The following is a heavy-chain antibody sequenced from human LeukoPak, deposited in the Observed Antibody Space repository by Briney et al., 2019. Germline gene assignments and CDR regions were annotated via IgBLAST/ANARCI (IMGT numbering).Heavy chain of an antibody. D-gene: IGHD3-22*01. CDR1: GGSVTTSSYY. V-gene: IGHV4-39*01. J-gene: IGHJ5*02. CDR2: VYYSGST. CDR3: ARQRGDEYYYETIGYDYVGSQFDP. Sequence: PSETLSLTCTVSGGSVTTSSYYWGWIRQPPGKGLEWIGSVYYSGSTYYNPSLKSRVTISVDTSKIQFSLKLSSVTAADTAVYYCARQRGDEYYYETIGYDYVGSQFDPWGQGTLVTVSS.